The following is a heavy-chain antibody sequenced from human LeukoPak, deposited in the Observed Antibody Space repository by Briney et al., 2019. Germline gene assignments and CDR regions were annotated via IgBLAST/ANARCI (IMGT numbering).Heavy chain of an antibody. V-gene: IGHV4-31*03. CDR2: IYYSGST. CDR1: GGSITSGGYY. Sequence: PSQTLSLTCTVSGGSITSGGYYWSWLRQHPGKGLEWIGYIYYSGSTYYNPSLKSRVTISVATSKNQFSLKLSSVTAADTAVYYCVGEDYYYGMDVWGQGTTVTVSS. CDR3: VGEDYYYGMDV. J-gene: IGHJ6*02. D-gene: IGHD2-21*01.